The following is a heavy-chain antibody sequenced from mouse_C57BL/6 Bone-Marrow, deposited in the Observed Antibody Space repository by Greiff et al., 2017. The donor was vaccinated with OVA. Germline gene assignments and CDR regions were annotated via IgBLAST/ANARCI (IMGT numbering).Heavy chain of an antibody. V-gene: IGHV5-6*01. CDR1: GFTFSSYG. Sequence: EVMLVESGGDLVKPGGSLKLSCAASGFTFSSYGMSWVRQTPDKRLEWVATISSGGSYTYYPDSVKGPFTIARDNAKDTMYLQMISLESEDTAMYYCARHRSSYYYAMDYWGQGTSVTVSS. D-gene: IGHD1-1*01. CDR2: ISSGGSYT. J-gene: IGHJ4*01. CDR3: ARHRSSYYYAMDY.